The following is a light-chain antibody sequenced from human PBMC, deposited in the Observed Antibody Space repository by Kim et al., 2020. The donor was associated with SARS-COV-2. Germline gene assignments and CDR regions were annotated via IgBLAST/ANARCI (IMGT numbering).Light chain of an antibody. V-gene: IGLV3-1*01. Sequence: SYGLTQPPSVSVSPGQTASITCSGDKLGDKYACWYQQKPGQSPVLVIYQDSKRPSGIPERFSGSNSGNTATLTISGTQAMDEADYYCQAWDSSTEVFGTG. CDR3: QAWDSSTEV. J-gene: IGLJ1*01. CDR2: QDS. CDR1: KLGDKY.